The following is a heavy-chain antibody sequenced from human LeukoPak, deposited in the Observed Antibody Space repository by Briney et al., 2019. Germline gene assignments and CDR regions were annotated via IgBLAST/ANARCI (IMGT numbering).Heavy chain of an antibody. J-gene: IGHJ4*02. CDR2: ISSSSSYI. V-gene: IGHV3-21*01. Sequence: GGSLRLSCAASGFTFSSYSMNWVRQAPGKGLEWVSSISSSSSYIYYADSVKGRFTISRDNAKNSLYLQMNSLRAEDTAVYYCARDPYNWNDGRIDYWGQGTLVTVSS. CDR3: ARDPYNWNDGRIDY. D-gene: IGHD1-1*01. CDR1: GFTFSSYS.